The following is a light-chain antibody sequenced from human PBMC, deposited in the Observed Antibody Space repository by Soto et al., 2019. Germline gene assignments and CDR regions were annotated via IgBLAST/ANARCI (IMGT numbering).Light chain of an antibody. CDR1: SSDVGGDID. CDR3: SSYTRGSSIHYV. V-gene: IGLV2-14*01. Sequence: QSVLTQPASVSGSPGQSITISCTGTSSDVGGDIDVPWHQQHTGHAHKLMIYDVSNRPTGVSNRFSGSKSGNTASLTISRLQAEYEDEDYCSSYTRGSSIHYVFGTGTKVTVL. CDR2: DVS. J-gene: IGLJ1*01.